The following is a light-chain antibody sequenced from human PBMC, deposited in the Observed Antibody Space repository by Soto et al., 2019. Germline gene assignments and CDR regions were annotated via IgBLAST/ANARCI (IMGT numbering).Light chain of an antibody. CDR1: SSDVGDYNY. CDR2: EVN. CDR3: SSYAGKGV. J-gene: IGLJ2*01. Sequence: QSALTQPPSASGSPGQSVTISCTGTSSDVGDYNYVSWYQQHPGKAPKLMIYEVNKRPSGVPDRFSGSKSGNTASMTVSGLQTEDVADYYCSSYAGKGVFGVGTQLTVL. V-gene: IGLV2-8*01.